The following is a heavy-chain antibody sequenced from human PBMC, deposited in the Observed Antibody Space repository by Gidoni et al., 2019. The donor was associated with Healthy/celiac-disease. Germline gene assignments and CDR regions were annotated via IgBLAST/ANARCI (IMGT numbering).Heavy chain of an antibody. J-gene: IGHJ3*02. CDR1: GFTFSSYA. V-gene: IGHV3-23*01. CDR3: AKDYDFWSGYHNAFDI. D-gene: IGHD3-3*01. Sequence: EVQLLESGGGLVQPGGSLRLSCAASGFTFSSYAMSWVRQAPGKGLEWVSAISGSGGSTYYADSVKGRFTISRDNSKNTLYLQMNSLRAEDTAVYYCAKDYDFWSGYHNAFDIWGQGTMVTVSS. CDR2: ISGSGGST.